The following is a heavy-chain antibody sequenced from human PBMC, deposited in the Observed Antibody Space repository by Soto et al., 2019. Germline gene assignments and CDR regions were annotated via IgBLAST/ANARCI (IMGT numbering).Heavy chain of an antibody. CDR2: LTTSGNRA. CDR3: VKGRWLDF. Sequence: EVQLLESGGGLVQPGGSLRLSCAASGFSFSSFDMTWVRQAPGKGLEWVSALTTSGNRAYYAGSVRGRFTISRDNSKSTLFLQLNSLRAEDTAVYYCVKGRWLDFWGQGTLVTVSS. J-gene: IGHJ4*02. CDR1: GFSFSSFD. V-gene: IGHV3-23*01.